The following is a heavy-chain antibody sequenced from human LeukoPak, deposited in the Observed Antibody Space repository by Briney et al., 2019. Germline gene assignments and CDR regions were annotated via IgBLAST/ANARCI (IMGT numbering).Heavy chain of an antibody. CDR1: GFTFSSYW. CDR3: ERDGPLPDY. J-gene: IGHJ4*02. CDR2: INSDGTT. Sequence: GGSLRLSCAASGFTFSSYWMHWVRQAPGKGLVWVSRINSDGTTSYADSVKGRFTISRDNAKNTLYLQMNSLRAEDTAVYYCERDGPLPDYGGQGTLVTVSS. V-gene: IGHV3-74*01.